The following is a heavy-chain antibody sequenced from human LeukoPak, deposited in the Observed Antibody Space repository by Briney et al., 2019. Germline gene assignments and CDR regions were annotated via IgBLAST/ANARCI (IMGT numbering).Heavy chain of an antibody. V-gene: IGHV3-23*01. Sequence: PGGSLRLSCAASGFTFSSYAMSGVRQAPGKGLEWVSAISGSGGSTYYADSVKGRFTISRDNSKNTLYLQMNSLRAQDTAVYYCAKQARPLFLNWFDPWGQGTLVTVSS. D-gene: IGHD6-6*01. CDR3: AKQARPLFLNWFDP. CDR2: ISGSGGST. CDR1: GFTFSSYA. J-gene: IGHJ5*02.